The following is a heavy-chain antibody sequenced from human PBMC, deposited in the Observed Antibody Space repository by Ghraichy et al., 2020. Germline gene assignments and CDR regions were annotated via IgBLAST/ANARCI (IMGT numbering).Heavy chain of an antibody. J-gene: IGHJ3*02. Sequence: GGSLRLSCAASGFTFSDFYMSWIRQAPGKGLEWLSYISSSGIARDYADSVKGRFTISRDNANKSMYLQMSSLRVDDTAVFYCARVYGGSWPHAFGILGQGTMVTVSS. CDR3: ARVYGGSWPHAFGI. D-gene: IGHD1-26*01. CDR2: ISSSGIAR. V-gene: IGHV3-11*01. CDR1: GFTFSDFY.